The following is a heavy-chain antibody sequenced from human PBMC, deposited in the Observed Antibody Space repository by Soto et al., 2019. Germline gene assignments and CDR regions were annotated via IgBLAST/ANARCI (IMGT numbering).Heavy chain of an antibody. CDR2: IIPTFGTA. V-gene: IGHV1-69*13. CDR3: ARYELSVRGVIKYGMDV. D-gene: IGHD3-10*01. J-gene: IGHJ6*02. CDR1: AGTFSSYA. Sequence: SVKVSLKASAGTFSSYAISWVRQAPGQGLEWMGGIIPTFGTANYAQNFQGRVTITADESTSTAYMELSSLRSEDTAVYYCARYELSVRGVIKYGMDVWGQGTTVTVSS.